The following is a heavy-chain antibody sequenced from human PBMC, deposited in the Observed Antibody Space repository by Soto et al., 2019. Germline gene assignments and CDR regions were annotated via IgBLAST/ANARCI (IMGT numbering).Heavy chain of an antibody. CDR2: IWYDGSNK. V-gene: IGHV3-33*03. CDR3: AADLVAGSGSLGH. J-gene: IGHJ4*02. CDR1: GFTFSSYG. Sequence: PGGSLRLSCAASGFTFSSYGMHWVRQAPGKGLEWVAVIWYDGSNKYYADSVKGRFTISRDNTKNTLHLQMNSLRAEDTAVYFCAADLVAGSGSLGHWGQGTLVTVSS. D-gene: IGHD3-10*01.